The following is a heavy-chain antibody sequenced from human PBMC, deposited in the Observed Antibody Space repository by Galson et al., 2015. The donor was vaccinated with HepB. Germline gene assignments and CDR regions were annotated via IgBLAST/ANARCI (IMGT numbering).Heavy chain of an antibody. Sequence: SLRLSCAASGFTFSGSAIHWVRQASGKGPEWVGRNRSKANNYATSYVPSLKGRFTISRDDSKNMAYLHMKSLKTEDTAVYYCTRLGDFSGYSSRWGQGTLVTVSS. D-gene: IGHD6-13*01. CDR2: NRSKANNYAT. V-gene: IGHV3-73*01. J-gene: IGHJ4*02. CDR3: TRLGDFSGYSSR. CDR1: GFTFSGSA.